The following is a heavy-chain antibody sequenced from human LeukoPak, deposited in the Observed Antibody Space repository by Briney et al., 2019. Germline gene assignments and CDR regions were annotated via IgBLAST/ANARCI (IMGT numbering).Heavy chain of an antibody. CDR2: ISGDGTIK. CDR3: SRSQFDY. Sequence: GGSLRLSCAPWGFPFSSYWMLLVRQAPGKGLVWVSRISGDGTIKTYADFVRGRFIVSRDNTKNILYLQMNSLKVEDTATYFCSRSQFDYWGQGVLVTVSS. CDR1: GFPFSSYW. J-gene: IGHJ4*02. V-gene: IGHV3-74*03.